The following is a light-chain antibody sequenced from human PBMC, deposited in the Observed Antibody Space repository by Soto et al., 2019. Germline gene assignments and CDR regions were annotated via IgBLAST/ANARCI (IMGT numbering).Light chain of an antibody. CDR1: SNDIGDYDF. J-gene: IGLJ3*02. CDR3: CAYVGSYTWV. V-gene: IGLV2-11*01. CDR2: VVT. Sequence: QSVLTQPRSVSGSPGQSVTITCTGTSNDIGDYDFVSWYQQHPGKAPKLIIYVVTKRPSGVPDRFSGSKSGNTASLTISGLQADDEADYYCCAYVGSYTWVFGGGTKVTVL.